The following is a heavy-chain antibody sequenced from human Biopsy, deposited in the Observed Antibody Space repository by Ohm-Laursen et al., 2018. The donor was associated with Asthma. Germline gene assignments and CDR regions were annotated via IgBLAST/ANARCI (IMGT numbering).Heavy chain of an antibody. Sequence: GASVKVSCKASGYTFSNYAISWVRQAPGQGLEWMGWISAHNGDTKFAQNVKGRLSLTTDTSTSTAYMELRSLTSDDTAVYYCVRDKVVVVPGSKGPTDWFDPWGQGTLVTVSS. J-gene: IGHJ5*02. CDR1: GYTFSNYA. V-gene: IGHV1-18*04. CDR3: VRDKVVVVPGSKGPTDWFDP. CDR2: ISAHNGDT. D-gene: IGHD2-15*01.